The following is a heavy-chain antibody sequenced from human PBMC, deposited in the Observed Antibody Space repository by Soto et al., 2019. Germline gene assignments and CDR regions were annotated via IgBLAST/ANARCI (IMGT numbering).Heavy chain of an antibody. CDR2: ISPNSGGT. Sequence: AASVKVSCKASGYSFTGYYIHWVRQAPGQGLEWMGWISPNSGGTNYAQKFQGRVTMTRDTSTSTAYMELSSLRSDDTAVYYCARDPLRYFDWPTPLRWFDLWGQGTLVTVSS. CDR1: GYSFTGYY. D-gene: IGHD3-9*01. CDR3: ARDPLRYFDWPTPLRWFDL. V-gene: IGHV1-2*02. J-gene: IGHJ5*02.